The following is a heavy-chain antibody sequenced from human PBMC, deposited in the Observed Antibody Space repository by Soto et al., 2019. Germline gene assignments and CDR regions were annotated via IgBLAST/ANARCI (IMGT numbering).Heavy chain of an antibody. V-gene: IGHV1-18*01. Sequence: QVQLVQSGAEVKKPGASVKVSCKASGYTFTSYGISWVRQAPGQGLEWMGWISAYNGNTNYAQKLQGRVTMTTDTSASTADMELRSLRSDDTAVYYGASNARELLLPQNWGQGTLVTVSS. CDR3: ASNARELLLPQN. J-gene: IGHJ4*02. D-gene: IGHD1-26*01. CDR1: GYTFTSYG. CDR2: ISAYNGNT.